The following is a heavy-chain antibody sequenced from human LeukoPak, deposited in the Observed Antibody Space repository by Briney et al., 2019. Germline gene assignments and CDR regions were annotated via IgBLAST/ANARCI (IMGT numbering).Heavy chain of an antibody. CDR2: MNPNSGNT. V-gene: IGHV1-8*01. Sequence: GASVKVSCKASGYTFTSYDINWVRQATGQGLEWMGWMNPNSGNTGYARKFQGRVTMTRNTSISTAFMELSSLRSEDTAVYYCARGGVYGDYESYWGQGTLVTVSS. J-gene: IGHJ4*02. CDR3: ARGGVYGDYESY. CDR1: GYTFTSYD. D-gene: IGHD4-17*01.